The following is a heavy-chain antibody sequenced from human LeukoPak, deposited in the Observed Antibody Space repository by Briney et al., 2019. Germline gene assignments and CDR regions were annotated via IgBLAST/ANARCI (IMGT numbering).Heavy chain of an antibody. CDR2: ISWDGGST. J-gene: IGHJ4*02. D-gene: IGHD4-17*01. Sequence: GGSLRLSCAASGFTFDDYAMHWVRQAPGKGLEWVSLISWDGGSTYYADSVKGRFTISRDNSKNSLYLQMNSLRAEDTALYYRAKDRRQTTVTTGGEFDYWGQGTLVTVSS. CDR1: GFTFDDYA. CDR3: AKDRRQTTVTTGGEFDY. V-gene: IGHV3-43D*03.